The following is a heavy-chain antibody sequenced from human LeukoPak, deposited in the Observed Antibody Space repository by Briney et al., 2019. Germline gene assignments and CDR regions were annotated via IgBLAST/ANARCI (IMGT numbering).Heavy chain of an antibody. CDR2: ISGSGGTT. V-gene: IGHV3-23*01. Sequence: GGSLRLSCAASGFTFSSYAMSWVRQAPGKGLEWVSSISGSGGTTYYADSVKGRFTISRDNSKNTLYLQMNSLRAEDTAVYHCTTTMSLFQNWGQGTLVTVSS. CDR1: GFTFSSYA. D-gene: IGHD4-17*01. J-gene: IGHJ1*01. CDR3: TTTMSLFQN.